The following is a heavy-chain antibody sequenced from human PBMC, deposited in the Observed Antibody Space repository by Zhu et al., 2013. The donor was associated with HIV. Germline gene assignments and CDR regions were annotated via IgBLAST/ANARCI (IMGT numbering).Heavy chain of an antibody. D-gene: IGHD3-10*01. Sequence: QVQLVQSGAEVKKPGASVKVSCKASGYSFSDYYMHWVRQAPGHGLEWMGWINPNSGGTNYAQNFQGRVTLTRDTSISTVYMELSSLTFDDTAVYFCARGHGSGSPYGIDVWGQGTTVTVSS. V-gene: IGHV1-2*02. J-gene: IGHJ6*02. CDR3: ARGHGSGSPYGIDV. CDR2: INPNSGGT. CDR1: GYSFSDYY.